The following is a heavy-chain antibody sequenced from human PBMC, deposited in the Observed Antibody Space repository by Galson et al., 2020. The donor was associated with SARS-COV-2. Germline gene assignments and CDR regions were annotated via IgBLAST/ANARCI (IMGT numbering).Heavy chain of an antibody. V-gene: IGHV4-59*13. Sequence: SETLSLTCTVSGGTISSYYWRWIRQPPGKGLEWIGYIYYSGSTNYNPSLKSRVTISVDTSKNQFPLKLSSVTAADTAVYYCARGNYDSGGGGYFDYWGQGTLVTVSS. D-gene: IGHD3-22*01. CDR3: ARGNYDSGGGGYFDY. J-gene: IGHJ4*02. CDR2: IYYSGST. CDR1: GGTISSYY.